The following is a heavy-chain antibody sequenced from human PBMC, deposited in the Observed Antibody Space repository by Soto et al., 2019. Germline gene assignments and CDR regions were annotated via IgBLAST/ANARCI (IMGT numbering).Heavy chain of an antibody. CDR3: AREYSNSPEAFDS. CDR1: GGSVNSDNYY. D-gene: IGHD1-26*01. CDR2: IYYTGRT. Sequence: SETLSLTCTVSGGSVNSDNYYWSWIRQPPGKGLEWIGYIYYTGRTNYNPSLMSRVTISLDASRNQFSLKLSSVTAADTAVFYCAREYSNSPEAFDSWGQGTLVTVSS. J-gene: IGHJ4*02. V-gene: IGHV4-61*01.